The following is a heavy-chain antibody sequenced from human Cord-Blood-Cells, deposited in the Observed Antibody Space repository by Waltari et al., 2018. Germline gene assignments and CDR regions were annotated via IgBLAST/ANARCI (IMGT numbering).Heavy chain of an antibody. CDR1: GVTFSSSS. CDR3: ARGTTRRGVDAFDI. Sequence: EVQLVESGGGLVKPGGTLRLSCAASGVTFSSSSMNWVRQAPGKGLEWVSSISSSSSYINYADSGKGRFTISRDNAKNSLYLQMNSLRAEDTAVYYCARGTTRRGVDAFDIWGQGTMVTVSS. D-gene: IGHD1-7*01. CDR2: ISSSSSYI. V-gene: IGHV3-21*01. J-gene: IGHJ3*02.